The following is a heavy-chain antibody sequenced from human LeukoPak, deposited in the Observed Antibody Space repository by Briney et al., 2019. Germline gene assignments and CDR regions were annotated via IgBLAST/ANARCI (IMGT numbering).Heavy chain of an antibody. J-gene: IGHJ6*03. CDR1: SGSISRSSYS. CDR2: IYYVGNT. V-gene: IGHV4-39*07. Sequence: PSETLSLTCTVSSGSISRSSYSWGWIRQPPGKGLEWIGSIYYVGNTYYNPSLKSRVTISVDTSKNQFSLKLSSVTAADTAVYYCARGGYYYYMDVWGKGTTVTVSS. CDR3: ARGGYYYYMDV.